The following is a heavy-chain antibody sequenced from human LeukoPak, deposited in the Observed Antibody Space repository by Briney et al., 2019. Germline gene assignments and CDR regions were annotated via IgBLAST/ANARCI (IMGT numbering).Heavy chain of an antibody. CDR3: ARDRGYGDTLV. J-gene: IGHJ4*02. CDR2: VYYTGTT. D-gene: IGHD4-17*01. V-gene: IGHV4-39*07. Sequence: SETLSLTCTVSGGSISSRNYYWGWIRQPPGKGLEWIGGVYYTGTTYSNPSLKSRVTIFVDTSKNQFSLKLSSVTAADTAVYYCARDRGYGDTLVWGQGTLVTVSP. CDR1: GGSISSRNYY.